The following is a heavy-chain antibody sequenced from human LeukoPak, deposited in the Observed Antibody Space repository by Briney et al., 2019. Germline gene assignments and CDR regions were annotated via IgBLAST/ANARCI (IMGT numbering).Heavy chain of an antibody. CDR2: IYSGGST. CDR3: ARDTMVPY. Sequence: HPGGSLRLSCAASGFTFSSYAMSWVRQAPGKGLEWVSVIYSGGSTYYADSVKGRFTISRDNSKNTLYLQMNSLRAEDTAVYYCARDTMVPYWGQGTLVTVSS. V-gene: IGHV3-66*01. CDR1: GFTFSSYA. J-gene: IGHJ4*02. D-gene: IGHD3-10*01.